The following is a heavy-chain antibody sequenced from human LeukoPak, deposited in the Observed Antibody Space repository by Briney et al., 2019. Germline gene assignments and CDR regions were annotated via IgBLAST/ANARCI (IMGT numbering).Heavy chain of an antibody. J-gene: IGHJ4*02. CDR1: GASISGGTYY. D-gene: IGHD1-26*01. CDR3: ARRGGSGRAFDY. Sequence: SETLSLTCSFSGASISGGTYYWGWIRQPPGRGLEWIGSIYYTGSTYDNPSRKSRVTISVDTSKNHLSMKVSSVTDADTAVYYCARRGGSGRAFDYWGQGTLVTVSS. V-gene: IGHV4-39*02. CDR2: IYYTGST.